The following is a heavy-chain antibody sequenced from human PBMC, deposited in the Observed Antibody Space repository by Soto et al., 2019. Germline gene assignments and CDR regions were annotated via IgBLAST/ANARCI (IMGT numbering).Heavy chain of an antibody. CDR2: ISWNSGSI. CDR3: AKVGYCSSTSCREGGRNYYYYYYMDV. CDR1: GFTFDDYA. V-gene: IGHV3-9*01. D-gene: IGHD2-2*01. Sequence: GGSLRLSCAASGFTFDDYAMHWVRQAPGKGLEWVSGISWNSGSIGYADSVKGRFTISRDNAKNSLYLQMNSLRAEDTALYYCAKVGYCSSTSCREGGRNYYYYYYMDVWGKGTTVTVSS. J-gene: IGHJ6*03.